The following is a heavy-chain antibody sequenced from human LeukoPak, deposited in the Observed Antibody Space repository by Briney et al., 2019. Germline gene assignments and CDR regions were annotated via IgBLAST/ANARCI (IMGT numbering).Heavy chain of an antibody. V-gene: IGHV4-59*01. CDR3: ARDGITTTVTTLGDAFDI. Sequence: SETLSLTCTVSGGSISSYYWSWIRQPPGKGLEWIGYIYYSGSTNYNPSLKSRVTISVDTSKNQFSLKLSSVTAADTAVYYCARDGITTTVTTLGDAFDIWGQGTMVTDSS. CDR2: IYYSGST. J-gene: IGHJ3*02. CDR1: GGSISSYY. D-gene: IGHD4-17*01.